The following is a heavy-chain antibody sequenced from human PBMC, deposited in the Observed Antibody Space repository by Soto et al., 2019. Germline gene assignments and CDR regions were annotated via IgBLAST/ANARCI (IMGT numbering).Heavy chain of an antibody. CDR2: IYYTGTT. CDR1: GGSISPYY. J-gene: IGHJ4*02. Sequence: LSLTCTVSGGSISPYYWSWIRQPPGKGLEWIGFIYYTGTTNYNPSLKSRVTISVDTSQDQFSLMLTSVTAADTAVYYCARPRSSGYAGEFDYWGQGILVTVSS. D-gene: IGHD3-22*01. CDR3: ARPRSSGYAGEFDY. V-gene: IGHV4-59*01.